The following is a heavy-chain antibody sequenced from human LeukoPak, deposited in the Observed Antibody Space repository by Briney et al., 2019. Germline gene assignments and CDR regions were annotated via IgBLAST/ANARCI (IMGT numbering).Heavy chain of an antibody. J-gene: IGHJ4*02. CDR2: INHSGST. CDR1: GGSFSGYY. D-gene: IGHD5-18*01. Sequence: ASETLSLTCAVYGGSFSGYYWSWIRQPPGKGLEWIGEINHSGSTNYNPSLKSRVTISVDTSKNQFSLKLSSVTAADTAVYYCARVSDTAMVIDYWGQGTLVTVSS. V-gene: IGHV4-34*01. CDR3: ARVSDTAMVIDY.